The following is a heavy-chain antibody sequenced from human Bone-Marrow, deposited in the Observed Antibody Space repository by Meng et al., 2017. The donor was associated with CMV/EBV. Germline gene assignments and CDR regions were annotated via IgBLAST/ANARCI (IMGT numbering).Heavy chain of an antibody. CDR1: GDSVSSNSAA. Sequence: SQTLALTCAISGDSVSSNSAAWNWIRQSPSRGLEWLGRTYYRSKWYNDYAVSVKSRITINPDTSKNQFSLQLNSVTPEDTAVYYCARGDYYDSSEGYYVDYWGQGTLVTVSS. D-gene: IGHD3-22*01. CDR3: ARGDYYDSSEGYYVDY. V-gene: IGHV6-1*01. J-gene: IGHJ4*02. CDR2: TYYRSKWYN.